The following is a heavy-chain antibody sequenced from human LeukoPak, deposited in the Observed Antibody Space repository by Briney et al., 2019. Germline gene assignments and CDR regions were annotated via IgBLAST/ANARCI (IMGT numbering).Heavy chain of an antibody. CDR1: GFTFSSYG. D-gene: IGHD6-19*01. CDR3: AKDPDSSGWYDY. V-gene: IGHV3-33*06. J-gene: IGHJ4*02. Sequence: GGSLRLSCSASGFTFSSYGMHWVRQAPGKGLEWVAVILSDGSKEFYTDSVKGRFTISRDNSKNTLYLQMNSLRAEDTAVYYCAKDPDSSGWYDYWGQGTLVTVSS. CDR2: ILSDGSKE.